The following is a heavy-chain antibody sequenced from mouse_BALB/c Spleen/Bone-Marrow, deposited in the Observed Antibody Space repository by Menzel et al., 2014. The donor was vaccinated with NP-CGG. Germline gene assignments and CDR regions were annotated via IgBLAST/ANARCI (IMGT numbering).Heavy chain of an antibody. CDR1: GFTFSSYT. V-gene: IGHV5-6-4*01. CDR2: TSSGGSYT. D-gene: IGHD2-4*01. J-gene: IGHJ3*01. CDR3: TRDDYDGAWFAY. Sequence: DVKLVESGGGLVKPGGSLKLSCAASGFTFSSYTMSWVRQTPEKRLEWVATTSSGGSYTYYPDSVKGRFTISRDNAKNTLYLQMSSLKSEDTAMYYCTRDDYDGAWFAYWGQGTLVIVSA.